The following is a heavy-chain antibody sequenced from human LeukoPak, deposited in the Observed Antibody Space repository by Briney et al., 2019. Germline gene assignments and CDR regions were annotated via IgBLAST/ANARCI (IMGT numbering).Heavy chain of an antibody. CDR2: LSASGGTT. CDR3: AKLPREYCSSTSCPNWFEP. J-gene: IGHJ5*02. V-gene: IGHV3-23*01. CDR1: GFTFSLYA. Sequence: PGGSLRLSCAASGFTFSLYAMIWVRQAPGEGLEWVSDLSASGGTTYYADSVKSRFTSSRVNSKNTLYLQMNSLTVDDTAVYYCAKLPREYCSSTSCPNWFEPWGQGTLVTVSS. D-gene: IGHD2-2*01.